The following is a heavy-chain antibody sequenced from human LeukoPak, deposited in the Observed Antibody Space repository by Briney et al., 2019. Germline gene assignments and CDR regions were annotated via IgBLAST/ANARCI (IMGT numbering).Heavy chain of an antibody. CDR1: GFTFSDYY. CDR3: ARDRVQWVPDAFDI. CDR2: ISSSGSTI. D-gene: IGHD1-26*01. J-gene: IGHJ3*02. Sequence: GGSLRLSCAASGFTFSDYYMSWIRQAPGKGLEWVSYISSSGSTIYYADSVKGRFTISRDNAKNSLYLQMNSLRAEDTAVYYCARDRVQWVPDAFDIWGQGTMVTVSS. V-gene: IGHV3-11*04.